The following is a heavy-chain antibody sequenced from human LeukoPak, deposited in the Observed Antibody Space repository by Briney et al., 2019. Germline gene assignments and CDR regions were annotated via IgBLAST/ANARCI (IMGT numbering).Heavy chain of an antibody. V-gene: IGHV3-13*01. CDR3: ARVSSGGGKSFYFDY. D-gene: IGHD1-26*01. CDR2: IDTAGDT. CDR1: GFTFSSYD. Sequence: PGGSLRLSCAASGFTFSSYDMHWVRQATGKGLEWVSAIDTAGDTYYPGSVRGRFTISRENAKNSLYLQMNSLRAGDTAVYYCARVSSGGGKSFYFDYWGQGTLVTVSS. J-gene: IGHJ4*02.